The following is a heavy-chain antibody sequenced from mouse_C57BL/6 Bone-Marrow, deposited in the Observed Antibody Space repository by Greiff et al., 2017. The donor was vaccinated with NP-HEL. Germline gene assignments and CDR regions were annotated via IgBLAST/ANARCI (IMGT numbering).Heavy chain of an antibody. D-gene: IGHD2-5*01. CDR3: AYYSNYVGFAY. CDR2: IYPSDSET. CDR1: GYTFTSYW. J-gene: IGHJ3*01. Sequence: QVQLQQSGAELVRPGSSVKLSCKASGYTFTSYWMDWVKQRPGQGLEWIGNIYPSDSETHYNQKFKDKATLTVDKSSSTAYMQLSSLTSEDSAVYYCAYYSNYVGFAYWGQGTLVTVSA. V-gene: IGHV1-61*01.